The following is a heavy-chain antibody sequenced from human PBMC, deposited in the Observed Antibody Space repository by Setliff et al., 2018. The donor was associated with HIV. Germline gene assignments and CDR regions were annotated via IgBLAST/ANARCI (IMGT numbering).Heavy chain of an antibody. J-gene: IGHJ4*02. CDR2: ISAYNGNT. CDR3: AHRLHIWDFFDY. CDR1: GYTFSDYY. V-gene: IGHV1-18*04. Sequence: GASVKVSCKASGYTFSDYYLHWVRQAPGQAIEWMGWISAYNGNTNYAQKLQGRVTKDTSKNQVVLTMTNMDPVDTATYFCAHRLHIWDFFDYWGPGTVVTVSS. D-gene: IGHD5-18*01.